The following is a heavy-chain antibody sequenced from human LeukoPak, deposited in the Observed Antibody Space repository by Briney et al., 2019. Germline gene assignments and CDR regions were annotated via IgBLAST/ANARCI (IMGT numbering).Heavy chain of an antibody. V-gene: IGHV3-30*04. D-gene: IGHD3-22*01. J-gene: IGHJ3*02. CDR1: GFTFSRSA. CDR2: ISYDGSNK. CDR3: ARESRPNYYDSSGYYYGNDAFDI. Sequence: GGSLRLSCAASGFTFSRSAMHWVRQAPGRGLEWVALISYDGSNKYYADSVKGRFTISRDNSKNTLYLQMNSLRAEDTAVYYCARESRPNYYDSSGYYYGNDAFDIWGQGTMVTVSS.